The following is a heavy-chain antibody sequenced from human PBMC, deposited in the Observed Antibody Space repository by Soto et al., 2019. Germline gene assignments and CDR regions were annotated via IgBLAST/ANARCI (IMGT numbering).Heavy chain of an antibody. CDR1: GCTFSSSA. CDR3: AIGYSYALYPQVYYYGIDD. Sequence: GGGLRLSCAASGCTFSSSAIRWVRQAPGKGLEWVSAISGSGGSTYYADSVKGRFTISRDNSKNTLYLQMNSLRAEDTAVYYCAIGYSYALYPQVYYYGIDDWRQVXSVALS. D-gene: IGHD5-18*01. CDR2: ISGSGGST. J-gene: IGHJ6*02. V-gene: IGHV3-23*01.